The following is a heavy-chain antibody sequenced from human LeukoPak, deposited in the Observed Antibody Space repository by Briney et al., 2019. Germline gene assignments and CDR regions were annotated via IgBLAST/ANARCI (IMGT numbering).Heavy chain of an antibody. D-gene: IGHD3-22*01. V-gene: IGHV4-34*01. CDR1: GGSFSGYY. CDR2: INHSGST. J-gene: IGHJ2*01. CDR3: ARHFPYDSLFDL. Sequence: SGTLSLTCAVYGGSFSGYYWSWIRQPPGKGLEWIGEINHSGSTNYNPSLKSRVTISVDTSKNQFSLKLSSVTAADTAVYYCARHFPYDSLFDLWGRGTLVTASS.